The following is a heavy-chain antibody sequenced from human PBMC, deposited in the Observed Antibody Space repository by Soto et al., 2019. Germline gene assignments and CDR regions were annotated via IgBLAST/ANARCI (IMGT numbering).Heavy chain of an antibody. CDR2: IRGSGGST. Sequence: PGGSLRLSCAASGFTFSSYAMSWVRQAPGKGLEWVSAIRGSGGSTYYADSVKGRFTISRDNSKNTLYLQMNSLRAEDTAVYYCAKAPHPGPDPVLFDYWGQGTLVTVSS. J-gene: IGHJ4*02. V-gene: IGHV3-23*01. CDR1: GFTFSSYA. CDR3: AKAPHPGPDPVLFDY. D-gene: IGHD4-17*01.